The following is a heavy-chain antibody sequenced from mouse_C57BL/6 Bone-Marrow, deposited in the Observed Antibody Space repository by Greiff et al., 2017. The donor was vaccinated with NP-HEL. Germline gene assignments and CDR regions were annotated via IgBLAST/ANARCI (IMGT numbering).Heavy chain of an antibody. Sequence: QVQLKESGPELVKPGASVKLSCKASGYTFTSYDINWVKQRPGQGLEWIGWIYPRDGSTKYNEKFKGKATLTVDTSSSTAYMELHSLTSEDSAVYFCATHGSPLYYAMDYWGQGTSVTVSS. CDR3: ATHGSPLYYAMDY. CDR1: GYTFTSYD. D-gene: IGHD1-1*01. V-gene: IGHV1-85*01. CDR2: IYPRDGST. J-gene: IGHJ4*01.